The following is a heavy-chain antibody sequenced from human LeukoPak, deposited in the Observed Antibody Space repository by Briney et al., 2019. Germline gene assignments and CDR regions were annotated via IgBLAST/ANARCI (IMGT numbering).Heavy chain of an antibody. CDR1: GYRFTDYC. CDR3: ARGAAGTTPDYYYFGLDV. J-gene: IGHJ6*02. D-gene: IGHD1-7*01. Sequence: GESLKISCYGSGYRFTDYCIVWLRQLPGKGLVGMVTIYPGDSDTRYSPSFQGQVTISADKSINTANLQWSSLKASDTAMYYCARGAAGTTPDYYYFGLDVWGQGTTVRVSS. CDR2: IYPGDSDT. V-gene: IGHV5-51*01.